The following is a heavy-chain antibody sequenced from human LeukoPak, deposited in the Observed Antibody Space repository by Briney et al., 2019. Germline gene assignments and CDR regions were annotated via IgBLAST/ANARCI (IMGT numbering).Heavy chain of an antibody. J-gene: IGHJ6*03. CDR3: ARGAAATEDYYMDV. Sequence: SETLSLTCTVSGGSISSYYWSWIRQPPGKGLEWIGYIYYTGSTDYNPSLKSRVTISVDTSKNQFSLKLSSVTAADTAVYYCARGAAATEDYYMDVWGKGTTVTVSS. V-gene: IGHV4-59*01. CDR1: GGSISSYY. D-gene: IGHD6-13*01. CDR2: IYYTGST.